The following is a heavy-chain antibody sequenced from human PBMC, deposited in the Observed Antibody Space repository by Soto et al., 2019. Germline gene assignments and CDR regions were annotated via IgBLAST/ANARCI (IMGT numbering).Heavy chain of an antibody. D-gene: IGHD2-2*01. Sequence: PKISCKGSGYSFTSYWIGWVRQMPGKGLEWMGIIYPGDSDTRYSPSFQGQVTISADKSISTAYLQWSSLKASDTAMYYCARRAAYCSTTSCNYYGMDVWGQGTTVTVSS. V-gene: IGHV5-51*01. CDR1: GYSFTSYW. CDR2: IYPGDSDT. CDR3: ARRAAYCSTTSCNYYGMDV. J-gene: IGHJ6*02.